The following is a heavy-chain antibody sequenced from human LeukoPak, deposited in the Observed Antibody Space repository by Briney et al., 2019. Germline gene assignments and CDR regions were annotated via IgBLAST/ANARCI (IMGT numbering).Heavy chain of an antibody. J-gene: IGHJ3*02. Sequence: GGSLRLSCAASGFIFSSYGMHWVRQAPGKGLEWVAFIRYDGTNKYYADSVKGRFTISRDNSKNTLYLQMNSLRAEDTAVYYCARGTVPGDAFDIWGQGTMVTVSS. CDR3: ARGTVPGDAFDI. D-gene: IGHD4-11*01. CDR2: IRYDGTNK. V-gene: IGHV3-30*02. CDR1: GFIFSSYG.